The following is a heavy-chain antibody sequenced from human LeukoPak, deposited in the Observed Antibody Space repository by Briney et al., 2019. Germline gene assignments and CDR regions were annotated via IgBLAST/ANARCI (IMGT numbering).Heavy chain of an antibody. D-gene: IGHD5-18*01. CDR2: IGSGGTT. Sequence: SGGSLRLSCAASGFTFRTYGMSWVRQAPGKGLEWVSAIGSGGTTYYTDSVKGRFTISRDNSKTTLYLQMSSLRAEDTAVYYCAKRDTTMAKGAFGIWGQGTTVTVSS. J-gene: IGHJ3*02. V-gene: IGHV3-23*01. CDR3: AKRDTTMAKGAFGI. CDR1: GFTFRTYG.